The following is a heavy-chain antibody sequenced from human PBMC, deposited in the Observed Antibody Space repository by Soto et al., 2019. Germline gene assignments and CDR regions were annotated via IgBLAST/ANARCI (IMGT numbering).Heavy chain of an antibody. CDR1: GFTFSSYA. Sequence: PVGSLRLSCAASGFTFSSYAMSWVRQAPGKGLEWVSAISGSGGSTYYADSAKGRFTISRDNSKNTLYLQMNSLRAEDTAVYYCAKDTIRSSSTAYWGQGTLVTVSS. CDR2: ISGSGGST. D-gene: IGHD6-6*01. V-gene: IGHV3-23*01. CDR3: AKDTIRSSSTAY. J-gene: IGHJ4*02.